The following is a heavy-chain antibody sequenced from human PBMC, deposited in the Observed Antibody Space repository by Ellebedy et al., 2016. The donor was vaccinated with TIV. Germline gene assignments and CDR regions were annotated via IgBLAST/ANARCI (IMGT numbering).Heavy chain of an antibody. Sequence: AASVKVSCKGSGYTFSNYDIAWVRQSPGQGLEWMGWIFNGNTYYAQKFQGRVTMTTDTSTNTAYMELRSLRSDDTDMYFCARNGGGLGYWGQGTLVTVSS. CDR3: ARNGGGLGY. CDR2: IFNGNT. J-gene: IGHJ4*02. D-gene: IGHD2-8*01. V-gene: IGHV1-18*01. CDR1: GYTFSNYD.